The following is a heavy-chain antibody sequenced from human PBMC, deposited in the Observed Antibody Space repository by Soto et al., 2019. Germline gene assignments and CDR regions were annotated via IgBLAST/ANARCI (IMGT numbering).Heavy chain of an antibody. Sequence: SQTLSLTCAISGGSVSSNSSAWNWIRQSPSRGLEWLGRTYYRSKWYNDYAVSVKSRITINPDTSKNQFSLQLISVTPEDTAVYFCAREGAVAGTDWFDPLGQGTLVNVSS. CDR1: GGSVSSNSSA. CDR2: TYYRSKWYN. J-gene: IGHJ5*02. D-gene: IGHD6-19*01. CDR3: AREGAVAGTDWFDP. V-gene: IGHV6-1*01.